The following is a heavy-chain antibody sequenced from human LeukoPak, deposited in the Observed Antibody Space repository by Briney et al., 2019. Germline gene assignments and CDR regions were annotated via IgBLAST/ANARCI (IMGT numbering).Heavy chain of an antibody. V-gene: IGHV3-49*03. CDR2: IRSKAYGGTT. Sequence: PGGSLRLSCTDSGFTFGDYAMSWFRQAPGKGLEWVGFIRSKAYGGTTEYAASVKGRFTISRDDSKSIAYLQMNSLKTEDTAVYYCSLDSSGYFDAFDIWGQGTMVTVSS. J-gene: IGHJ3*02. CDR1: GFTFGDYA. D-gene: IGHD3-22*01. CDR3: SLDSSGYFDAFDI.